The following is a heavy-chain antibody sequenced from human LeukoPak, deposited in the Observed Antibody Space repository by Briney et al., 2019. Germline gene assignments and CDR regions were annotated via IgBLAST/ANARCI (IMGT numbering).Heavy chain of an antibody. J-gene: IGHJ5*02. CDR2: MNPNSGNT. CDR3: ARVGGSYGWFDP. V-gene: IGHV1-8*02. Sequence: ASVKVSCKASGYTFTGYYLHWVRQATGQGLEWMGWMNPNSGNTGYAQKFQGRGTMTRNTSISTAYMELSSLRSEDTAVYYCARVGGSYGWFDPWGQGTLVTVSS. D-gene: IGHD1-26*01. CDR1: GYTFTGYY.